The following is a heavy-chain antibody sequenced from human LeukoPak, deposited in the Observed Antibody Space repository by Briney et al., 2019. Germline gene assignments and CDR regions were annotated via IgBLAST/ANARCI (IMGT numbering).Heavy chain of an antibody. CDR1: GFSLTTGGVG. V-gene: IGHV2-5*02. Sequence: SGPTLVKPTQTLTLTCTFSGFSLTTGGVGVGCIRQPPGKALEWLAVIYWDDDKRYSPSLKSRLTISKDTSKNQVVLTMTNMDPVDTATYYCAHRPPGAAGVEWSFDYWGQGTLVTVSS. D-gene: IGHD6-13*01. CDR2: IYWDDDK. J-gene: IGHJ4*02. CDR3: AHRPPGAAGVEWSFDY.